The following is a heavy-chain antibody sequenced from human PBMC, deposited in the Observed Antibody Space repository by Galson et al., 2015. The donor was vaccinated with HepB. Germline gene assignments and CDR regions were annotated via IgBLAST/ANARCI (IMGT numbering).Heavy chain of an antibody. V-gene: IGHV3-23*01. CDR2: MDASGGRT. Sequence: SLRLSCAASGFAFSRHTMTWVRQAPGKGLEWVSSMDASGGRTYYADSVKGRFAISRDDSKNTLYLQMNSLGAEDTAPYYCAKHCILSSCSHRYHDIWGQGTTVAVSS. D-gene: IGHD6-13*01. CDR3: AKHCILSSCSHRYHDI. CDR1: GFAFSRHT. J-gene: IGHJ3*02.